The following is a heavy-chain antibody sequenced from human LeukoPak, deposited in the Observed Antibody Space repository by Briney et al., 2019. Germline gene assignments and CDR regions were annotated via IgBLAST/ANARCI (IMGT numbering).Heavy chain of an antibody. CDR2: ICYSGST. CDR1: GGSISSYY. V-gene: IGHV4-59*01. CDR3: ASSGSGLLYYFDY. Sequence: PSETLSLTCTVSGGSISSYYWSWIRQPPGKGLEWIGYICYSGSTNYNPSLKSRVTISVDTSKNQFSLKLSSVTAADTAVYYCASSGSGLLYYFDYWGQGTLVTVSS. J-gene: IGHJ4*02. D-gene: IGHD5-12*01.